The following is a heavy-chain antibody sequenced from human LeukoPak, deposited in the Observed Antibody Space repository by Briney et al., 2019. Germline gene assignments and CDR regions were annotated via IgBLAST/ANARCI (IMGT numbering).Heavy chain of an antibody. D-gene: IGHD4-17*01. CDR2: IYHSGST. CDR3: ARVGATVTTDWFDP. Sequence: SETLSLTCAVSGGSISSSNWWSWVRQPPGKGLEGNGEIYHSGSTNYNPSLKSRVTISVDKSKNQFSLKLSSVTAADTAVYYCARVGATVTTDWFDPWGQGTLVTVSS. CDR1: GGSISSSNW. J-gene: IGHJ5*02. V-gene: IGHV4-4*02.